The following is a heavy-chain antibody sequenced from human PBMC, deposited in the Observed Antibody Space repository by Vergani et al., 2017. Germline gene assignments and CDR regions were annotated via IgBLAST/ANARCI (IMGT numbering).Heavy chain of an antibody. Sequence: QVQLVQSGAEVGKPGASVKISCKASGYTFTAYYIHWVRQAPDQGLEWVGVISPDGFSTFYAQKFQGRVTITRDTSTSTVYVEVTSLRSDDTAVYYCAREPPLTGFFDYWGQGTLVTVSS. J-gene: IGHJ4*02. D-gene: IGHD3-9*01. CDR1: GYTFTAYY. V-gene: IGHV1-46*03. CDR2: ISPDGFST. CDR3: AREPPLTGFFDY.